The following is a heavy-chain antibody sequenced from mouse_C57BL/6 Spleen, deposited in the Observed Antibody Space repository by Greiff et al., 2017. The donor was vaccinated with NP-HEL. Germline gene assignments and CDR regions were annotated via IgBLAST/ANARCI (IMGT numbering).Heavy chain of an antibody. Sequence: EVQGVESGGGLVKPGGSLKLSCAASGFTFSSYAMSWVRQTPEKRLEWVATISDGGSYTYYPDNVKGRFTISRDNAKNNLYLQMSHLKSEDTAMYYCARVEGYFDVWGTGTTVTVSS. CDR1: GFTFSSYA. J-gene: IGHJ1*03. CDR2: ISDGGSYT. V-gene: IGHV5-4*01. CDR3: ARVEGYFDV.